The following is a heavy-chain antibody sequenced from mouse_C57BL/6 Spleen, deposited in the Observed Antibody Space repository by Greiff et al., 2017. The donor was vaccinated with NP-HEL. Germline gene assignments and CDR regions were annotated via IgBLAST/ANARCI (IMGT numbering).Heavy chain of an antibody. D-gene: IGHD2-12*01. CDR3: ARSTYTGFAY. V-gene: IGHV1-42*01. CDR1: GYSFTGYY. CDR2: INPSTGGT. J-gene: IGHJ3*01. Sequence: EVQRVESGPELVKPGASVKISCKASGYSFTGYYMNWVKQSPEKSLEWIGEINPSTGGTTYNQTFKAKATLAVDKSYSTAYMQLKSLTSEDSAVYYCARSTYTGFAYWGQGTLVTVSA.